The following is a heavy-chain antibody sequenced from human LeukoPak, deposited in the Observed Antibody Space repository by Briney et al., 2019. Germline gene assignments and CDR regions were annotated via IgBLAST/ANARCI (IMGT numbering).Heavy chain of an antibody. V-gene: IGHV4-34*01. CDR2: MHHSGAT. CDR3: ARGILGYYYFDL. CDR1: GRSFSGFY. D-gene: IGHD2/OR15-2a*01. J-gene: IGHJ2*01. Sequence: AETLSLTCAVSGRSFSGFYWSWIRQPPGKGLEWIGEMHHSGATSYKPSLRSRVTISGGTSKNQFSLNLNSVTAADRAVYYCARGILGYYYFDLWGRGKLVTVSP.